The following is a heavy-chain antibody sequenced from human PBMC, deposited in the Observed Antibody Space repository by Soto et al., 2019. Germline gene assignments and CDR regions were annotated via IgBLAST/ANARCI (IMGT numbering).Heavy chain of an antibody. CDR1: GFTFSSYA. J-gene: IGHJ4*02. Sequence: QPGGSLRLSCAASGFTFSSYAMSWVRQAPGKGLEWVSAISGSGGSTYYADSVKGRFTISRDNSKNTLYLQMNSLRAEDTAVYYCAKDAPILRFLEWPSTDYWGQGTLVTVSS. CDR2: ISGSGGST. D-gene: IGHD3-3*01. CDR3: AKDAPILRFLEWPSTDY. V-gene: IGHV3-23*01.